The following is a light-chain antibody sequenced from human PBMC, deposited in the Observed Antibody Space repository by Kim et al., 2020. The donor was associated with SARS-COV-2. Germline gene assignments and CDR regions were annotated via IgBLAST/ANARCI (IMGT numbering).Light chain of an antibody. J-gene: IGKJ4*01. CDR3: QQYGYALS. V-gene: IGKV3-20*01. CDR1: QSVSSSY. Sequence: EIVLTQSPGTLSLSPGERATLSCRASQSVSSSYLAWYQLKPGQAPRLLIYGASSRATGIPDRFSGSGSGTDFTLTISRRAPEDFAVYYCQQYGYALSFGGGTKGDIK. CDR2: GAS.